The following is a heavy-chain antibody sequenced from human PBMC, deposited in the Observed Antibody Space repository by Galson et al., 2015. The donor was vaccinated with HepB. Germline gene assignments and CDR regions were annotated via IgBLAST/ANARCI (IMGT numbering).Heavy chain of an antibody. Sequence: SLRLSCAASGFTFSNYAMNWVRQAPGKGLEWVSGISGSGGSTYYADADSVKGRFTISRDNSKNTLYLQMNSLRAEDTAVYYCARERGYSSSSGLDYWGQGTLVTVSS. V-gene: IGHV3-23*01. J-gene: IGHJ4*02. CDR3: ARERGYSSSSGLDY. CDR1: GFTFSNYA. D-gene: IGHD6-6*01. CDR2: ISGSGGST.